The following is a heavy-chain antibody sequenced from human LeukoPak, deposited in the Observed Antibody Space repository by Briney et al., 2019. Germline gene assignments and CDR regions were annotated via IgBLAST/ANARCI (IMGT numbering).Heavy chain of an antibody. V-gene: IGHV3-53*01. CDR1: GFTFSSYA. D-gene: IGHD3-10*01. J-gene: IGHJ4*02. CDR3: AGSRLWFGELLFDY. Sequence: GGSLRLSCAASGFTFSSYAMSWVRQAPGKGLEWVSVIYSGGSTYYADSVKGRFTISRDNSKNTLYLQMNSLRAEDTAVYYCAGSRLWFGELLFDYWGQGTLVTVSS. CDR2: IYSGGST.